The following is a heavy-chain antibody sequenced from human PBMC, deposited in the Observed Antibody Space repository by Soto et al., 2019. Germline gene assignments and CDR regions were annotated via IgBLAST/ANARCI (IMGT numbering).Heavy chain of an antibody. J-gene: IGHJ5*02. CDR2: IYYSGST. Sequence: PSETLSLTCTVSCGSISSGGYYWSWIRQHPGKGLEWIGYIYYSGSTYYNPSLKSRVTISVDTSKNQFSLKLSSVTAADTAVYYCARGARFLEWFTSKGHWFDPWGQGTLVTVSS. D-gene: IGHD3-3*01. V-gene: IGHV4-31*03. CDR1: CGSISSGGYY. CDR3: ARGARFLEWFTSKGHWFDP.